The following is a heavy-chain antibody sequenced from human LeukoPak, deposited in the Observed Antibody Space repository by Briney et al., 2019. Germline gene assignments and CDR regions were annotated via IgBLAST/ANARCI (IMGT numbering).Heavy chain of an antibody. D-gene: IGHD3-3*01. CDR1: GYSFTSYW. V-gene: IGHV5-51*01. CDR3: ARRPFDYDFWSGYSPSSVFDY. J-gene: IGHJ4*02. Sequence: GESLKISCKGSGYSFTSYWIGWVRQMPRKGLEWMGIIYPGDSETRYSPSFQGQVTISADKSISTAYLQWSSLKASDTAMYFCARRPFDYDFWSGYSPSSVFDYWGQGTLVTVSS. CDR2: IYPGDSET.